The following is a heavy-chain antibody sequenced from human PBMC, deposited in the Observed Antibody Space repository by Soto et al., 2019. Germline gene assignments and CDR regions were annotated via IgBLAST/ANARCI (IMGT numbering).Heavy chain of an antibody. J-gene: IGHJ6*02. CDR1: GGTFSSYA. D-gene: IGHD6-19*01. CDR2: IIPIFGTA. CDR3: ARDCSQQRLVSCYGMDV. Sequence: QVQLVQSGAEVKKPGSSVKVSCKASGGTFSSYAISWVRQAPGQGLEWMGGIIPIFGTANYAQQFQGRVTITADESTSTAYMELSSLRAEDTAVYYCARDCSQQRLVSCYGMDVWGQGTTVTASS. V-gene: IGHV1-69*01.